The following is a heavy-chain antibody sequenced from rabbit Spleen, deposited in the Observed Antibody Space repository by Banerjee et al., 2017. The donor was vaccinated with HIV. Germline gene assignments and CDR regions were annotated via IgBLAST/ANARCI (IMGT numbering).Heavy chain of an antibody. CDR3: ARDTGSSFSSYGMDL. J-gene: IGHJ6*01. Sequence: QEQLEESGGGLVKPEGSLTLTCKASGFSFSDRDVMCWVRQAPGKGLEWIACIYAGGSGSTYYASWAKGRFTISKTSSTTVTLQMTSLTAADTATYFCARDTGSSFSSYGMDLWGPGTLVTVS. V-gene: IGHV1S45*01. CDR2: IYAGGSGST. CDR1: GFSFSDRDV. D-gene: IGHD8-1*01.